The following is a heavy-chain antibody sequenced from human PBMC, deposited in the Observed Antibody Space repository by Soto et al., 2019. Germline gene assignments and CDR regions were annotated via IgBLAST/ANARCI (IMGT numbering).Heavy chain of an antibody. CDR2: IWYDGSNK. V-gene: IGHV3-33*01. J-gene: IGHJ3*02. CDR1: GFTFSSYG. CDR3: ARDVGYYYEGINAFDI. Sequence: QVQLVESGGGVVQPGRSLRLSCAASGFTFSSYGMHWVRQAPGKGLEWVAVIWYDGSNKYYADSVKGRFTISRDNSKNTLYLQMNSLRAEDTAVYYCARDVGYYYEGINAFDIWGQGTMVTVSS. D-gene: IGHD3-22*01.